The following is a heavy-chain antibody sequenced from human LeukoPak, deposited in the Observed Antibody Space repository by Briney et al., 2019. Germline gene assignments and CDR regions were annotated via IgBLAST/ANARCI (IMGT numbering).Heavy chain of an antibody. CDR3: AKKSSWIGYWNWFDP. J-gene: IGHJ5*02. Sequence: GGSLRLSCVASGFAFSDFAMTWVRQAPGKGLEWVGYINNVGGSSYYGDSVRGRFSISRDNSKNTLYLQMSSLRAEDTAIYHCAKKSSWIGYWNWFDPWGQGTLVSVSS. D-gene: IGHD3-3*01. CDR2: INNVGGSS. V-gene: IGHV3-23*01. CDR1: GFAFSDFA.